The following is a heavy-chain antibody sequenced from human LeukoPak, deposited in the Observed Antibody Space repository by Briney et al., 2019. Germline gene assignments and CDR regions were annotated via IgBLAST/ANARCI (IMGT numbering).Heavy chain of an antibody. V-gene: IGHV3-7*01. Sequence: GGSLRLSCVASGFTFGSYWMTWVRQAPGKGLEWVANIQPDGSQGLYVDSAKGRFTISRDNAKNSLYLQMNSLRAEDTAVYYCAREGPNYYGSGSYFRGDAFDIWGQGTMVTVSS. CDR3: AREGPNYYGSGSYFRGDAFDI. CDR1: GFTFGSYW. CDR2: IQPDGSQG. J-gene: IGHJ3*02. D-gene: IGHD3-10*01.